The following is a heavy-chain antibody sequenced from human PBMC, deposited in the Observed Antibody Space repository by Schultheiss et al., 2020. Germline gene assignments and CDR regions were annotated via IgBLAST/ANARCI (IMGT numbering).Heavy chain of an antibody. CDR2: IIPIFGTA. D-gene: IGHD1-26*01. J-gene: IGHJ5*02. CDR3: ARSRLEVGATTLNWFDP. V-gene: IGHV1-18*04. CDR1: GYTFTGYY. Sequence: ASVKVSCKASGYTFTGYYMHWVRQAPGQGLEWMGGIIPIFGTANYAQKLQGRVTMTTDTSTSTAYMELRSLRSDDTAVYYCARSRLEVGATTLNWFDPWGQGTLV.